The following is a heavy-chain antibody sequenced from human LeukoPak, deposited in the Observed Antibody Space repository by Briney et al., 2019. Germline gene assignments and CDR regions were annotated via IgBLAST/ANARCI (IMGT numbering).Heavy chain of an antibody. CDR2: IYYSGST. V-gene: IGHV4-59*01. Sequence: PSETLSLTCTVSGGSISSYYWSWIRQPPGKGLEWIGYIYYSGSTNYNPSLKSRVTISVDTSKNQFSLKLSSVTAADTAMYYCARARGYCSGGSCYRQGWFDPWGQGTLVTVSS. CDR3: ARARGYCSGGSCYRQGWFDP. CDR1: GGSISSYY. J-gene: IGHJ5*02. D-gene: IGHD2-15*01.